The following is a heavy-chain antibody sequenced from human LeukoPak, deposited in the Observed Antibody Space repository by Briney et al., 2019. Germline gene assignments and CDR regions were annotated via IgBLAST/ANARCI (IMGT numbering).Heavy chain of an antibody. J-gene: IGHJ5*02. Sequence: SVKVSCKASGGTFSSYAISWVQQAPGQGLEWMGGIIPIFGTANYAQKFQGRVTITADESTSTAYMELSSLRSEDTAVYYCARVVAARLILGWFDPWGQGTLVTVSS. CDR2: IIPIFGTA. D-gene: IGHD6-6*01. CDR3: ARVVAARLILGWFDP. CDR1: GGTFSSYA. V-gene: IGHV1-69*13.